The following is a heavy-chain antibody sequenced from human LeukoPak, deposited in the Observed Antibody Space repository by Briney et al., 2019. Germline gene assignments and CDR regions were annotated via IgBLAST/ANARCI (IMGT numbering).Heavy chain of an antibody. CDR2: IIPIFGTA. CDR1: GGTFSSYA. Sequence: SVKVSCKASGGTFSSYAISWVRQAPGQGLEWMGGIIPIFGTANYAQKFQGRVTITADESTSTAYMELSSLRSEDTAVYYCARDLHGGGDSGGYYYVNWFDPWGQGTLVTVSS. V-gene: IGHV1-69*01. D-gene: IGHD3-22*01. CDR3: ARDLHGGGDSGGYYYVNWFDP. J-gene: IGHJ5*02.